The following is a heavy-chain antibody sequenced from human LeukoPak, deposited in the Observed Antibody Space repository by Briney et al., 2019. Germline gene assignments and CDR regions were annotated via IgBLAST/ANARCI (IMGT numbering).Heavy chain of an antibody. D-gene: IGHD2-21*02. V-gene: IGHV4-39*07. CDR1: GGSISSSSYY. J-gene: IGHJ6*03. CDR3: ARRVVVTSWDYYYYMDV. Sequence: SETLSLTCTVSGGSISSSSYYWGWIRQPPGKGLEWIGSIYYSGSTYYNPSLKSRVTISVDTSKNQFSLKLSSVTAADTAVYYCARRVVVTSWDYYYYMDVWGKGTTVTISS. CDR2: IYYSGST.